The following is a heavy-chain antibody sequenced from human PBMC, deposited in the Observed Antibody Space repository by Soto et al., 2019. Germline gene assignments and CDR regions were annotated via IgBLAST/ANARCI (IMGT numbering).Heavy chain of an antibody. CDR1: GYTFTSYD. J-gene: IGHJ5*02. Sequence: ASVTVSCKASGYTFTSYDIHWVRPATGQGLEWMGWMNPNSGNTGYAQKFQGRVTMTRNTSISTAYMELSSLRSEDTAVYYCARGSYYDFWSGYRYNWFEPWGQGTLVTVSS. V-gene: IGHV1-8*01. CDR2: MNPNSGNT. D-gene: IGHD3-3*01. CDR3: ARGSYYDFWSGYRYNWFEP.